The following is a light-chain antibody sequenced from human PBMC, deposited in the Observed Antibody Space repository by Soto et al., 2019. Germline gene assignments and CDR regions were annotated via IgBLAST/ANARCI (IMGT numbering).Light chain of an antibody. CDR1: QSVSSNF. CDR2: GAS. V-gene: IGKV3-20*01. Sequence: EIVLTQSPGTLSLSPGERATLACKASQSVSSNFFAWYQRKPGQAPRLLIYGASYRATDIPYRFSGSGSGTDFTLTITRLEPEDFAVYYCQQYGTSPPTFGQGTNVEI. J-gene: IGKJ1*01. CDR3: QQYGTSPPT.